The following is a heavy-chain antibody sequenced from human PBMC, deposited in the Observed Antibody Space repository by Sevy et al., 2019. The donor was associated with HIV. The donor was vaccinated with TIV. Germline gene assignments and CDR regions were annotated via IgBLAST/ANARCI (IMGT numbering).Heavy chain of an antibody. D-gene: IGHD3-16*01. CDR1: GFTFSSYS. J-gene: IGHJ5*02. V-gene: IGHV3-21*01. Sequence: GGSLRLSCAASGFTFSSYSMNWVRQAPGKGLEWVSSISSSSSYIYYADSVKGRFTISRDHAKNSLYLQMNSLRAEDTAVYYCARDGGYNWFDPWGQGTLVTVSS. CDR2: ISSSSSYI. CDR3: ARDGGYNWFDP.